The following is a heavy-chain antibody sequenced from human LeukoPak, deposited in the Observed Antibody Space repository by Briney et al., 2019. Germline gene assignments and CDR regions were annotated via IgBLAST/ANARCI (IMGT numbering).Heavy chain of an antibody. J-gene: IGHJ4*02. CDR2: IYYSGST. Sequence: SETLSLTCTVSGGSISSYYWSWIRQPPGKGLEWIGYIYYSGSTNYNPSLKSRVTISVDTSKNQFSLKLSSVTAADTAVYYCARVGSCGGDCWAFDYWGQGTLVTVSS. V-gene: IGHV4-59*12. CDR3: ARVGSCGGDCWAFDY. D-gene: IGHD2-21*01. CDR1: GGSISSYY.